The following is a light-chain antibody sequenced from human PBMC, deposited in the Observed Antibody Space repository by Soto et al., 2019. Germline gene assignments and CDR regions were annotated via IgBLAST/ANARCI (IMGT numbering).Light chain of an antibody. CDR2: EVS. V-gene: IGLV2-8*01. Sequence: QSALTQPPSASGSPGQSVTISCTGTSSDVGGYSYVSWYQQHPDKAPKLMIYEVSKRPSGVPDRFSGSKSGNTASLTVSGLQAEDEADYYCSSYADSSSLVFGGGTKLTVL. J-gene: IGLJ2*01. CDR1: SSDVGGYSY. CDR3: SSYADSSSLV.